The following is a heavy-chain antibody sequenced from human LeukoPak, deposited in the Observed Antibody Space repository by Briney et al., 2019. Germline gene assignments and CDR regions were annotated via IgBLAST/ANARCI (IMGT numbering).Heavy chain of an antibody. D-gene: IGHD3-3*01. CDR2: IYSSGST. J-gene: IGHJ4*02. CDR3: ARLVTIFGVDGFDY. V-gene: IGHV4-4*07. Sequence: SETLSLTCTVSGDSISSYYWSWIRQPAGKGLEWIGRIYSSGSTNYNPSLKSRLTMSIDTSKNQFSLKLSSVTAADTAVYYCARLVTIFGVDGFDYWGQGTLVTVSS. CDR1: GDSISSYY.